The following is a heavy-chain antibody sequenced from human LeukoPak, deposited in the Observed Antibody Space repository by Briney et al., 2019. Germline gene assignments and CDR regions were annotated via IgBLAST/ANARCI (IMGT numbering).Heavy chain of an antibody. Sequence: GGSLRPSCAASGFTFSSYAMHWVRQAPGKGLEWVAVISYDGSNKYYADSVKGRFTISRDNAKNSLYLQMNSLRAEDTAVYYCASAKVSSGWYVGSNYFDYWGQGTLVTVSS. D-gene: IGHD6-19*01. CDR1: GFTFSSYA. CDR2: ISYDGSNK. V-gene: IGHV3-30-3*01. CDR3: ASAKVSSGWYVGSNYFDY. J-gene: IGHJ4*02.